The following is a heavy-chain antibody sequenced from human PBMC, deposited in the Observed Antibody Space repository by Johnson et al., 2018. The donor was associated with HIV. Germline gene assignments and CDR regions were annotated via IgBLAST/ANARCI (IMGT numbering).Heavy chain of an antibody. D-gene: IGHD6-19*01. J-gene: IGHJ3*02. CDR3: VSSGCQRCAFDI. V-gene: IGHV3-30*02. CDR1: GVVFSDYY. Sequence: QVQLVESGGGLVKPGGSLRLSCAVSGVVFSDYYMSWVRQAPAKGLEWVAFIRYDGSNKYYADSVKGRFTISRDNSKNTLYLQMNSLKAEDTAVYYCVSSGCQRCAFDIWGQGTMVTVSS. CDR2: IRYDGSNK.